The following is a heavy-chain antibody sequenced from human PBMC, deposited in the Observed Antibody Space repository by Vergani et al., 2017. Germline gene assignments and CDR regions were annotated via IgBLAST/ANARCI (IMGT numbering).Heavy chain of an antibody. CDR3: ARARSGSYPFDY. D-gene: IGHD1-26*01. CDR1: GGSFSGYY. CDR2: INHSGSN. Sequence: QVQLQQWGAGLLKPSETLSLTCAVYGGSFSGYYWSWIRQPPGKGLEWIGEINHSGSNNYNPSLKSRVTISVDTSKNQFSLKLSSVTAADTAVYYCARARSGSYPFDYGGQGTLVTVSS. V-gene: IGHV4-34*01. J-gene: IGHJ4*02.